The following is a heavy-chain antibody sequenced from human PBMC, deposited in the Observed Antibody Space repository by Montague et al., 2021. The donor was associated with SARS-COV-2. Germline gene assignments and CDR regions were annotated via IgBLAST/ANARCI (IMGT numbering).Heavy chain of an antibody. Sequence: SLRLSCAASGLTFSSYEMNWVRQAPGKGLEWVSYISSSGSTIYYADSVKGRFTISRDNAKNSLYLQMNSLRAEDTAVYYCARGYAWIQLWLRGNYFDYWGQGTLVTVSS. CDR3: ARGYAWIQLWLRGNYFDY. CDR1: GLTFSSYE. D-gene: IGHD5-18*01. CDR2: ISSSGSTI. J-gene: IGHJ4*02. V-gene: IGHV3-48*03.